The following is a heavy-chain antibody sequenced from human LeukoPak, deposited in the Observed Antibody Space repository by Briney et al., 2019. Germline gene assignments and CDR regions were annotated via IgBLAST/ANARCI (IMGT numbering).Heavy chain of an antibody. D-gene: IGHD3-10*01. CDR3: ARVEWFGELLISFDY. J-gene: IGHJ4*02. V-gene: IGHV1-2*02. CDR2: INPNSGGT. CDR1: GYTFTGYY. Sequence: ASVKVSCKASGYTFTGYYMHWVRQAPGQGLEWMGWINPNSGGTNYAQKFQGRVTMTRDTSTSTAYMELSRLRSDDTAVYYCARVEWFGELLISFDYWGQGTLVTVSS.